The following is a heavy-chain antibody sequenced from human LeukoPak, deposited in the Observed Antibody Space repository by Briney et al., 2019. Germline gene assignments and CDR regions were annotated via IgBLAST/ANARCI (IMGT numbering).Heavy chain of an antibody. CDR1: GFPFNVYC. Sequence: PGGSPGLSCAVSGFPFNVYCMSWIRPAPGKGLEWVSYIGLNGYPLDYADSVKGRFTISRDNANNLLYLDMDSLTAEDTAVYYCARKDFSSGSFNYWGQGSLVTVSS. V-gene: IGHV3-11*04. J-gene: IGHJ4*02. CDR3: ARKDFSSGSFNY. CDR2: IGLNGYPL. D-gene: IGHD3-22*01.